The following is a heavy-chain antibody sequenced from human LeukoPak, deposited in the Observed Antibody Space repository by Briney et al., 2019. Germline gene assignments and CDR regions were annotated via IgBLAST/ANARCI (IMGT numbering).Heavy chain of an antibody. CDR2: ISGSGIST. CDR1: GFTFRNFA. Sequence: GGSLRLSCAASGFTFRNFAMSWVRQAPGKGLEWVSTISGSGISTYYADSVKGQFTISRDNSRDTLYLQMSSLRAEDTALYYCVKGDNDILTGYYNSFDYWGQGTLDTVSS. D-gene: IGHD3-9*01. J-gene: IGHJ4*02. CDR3: VKGDNDILTGYYNSFDY. V-gene: IGHV3-23*01.